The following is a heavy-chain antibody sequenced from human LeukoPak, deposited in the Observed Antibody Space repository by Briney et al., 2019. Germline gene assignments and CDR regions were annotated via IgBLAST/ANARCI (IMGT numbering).Heavy chain of an antibody. CDR2: IYSDGST. J-gene: IGHJ5*02. V-gene: IGHV3-66*01. CDR1: GFTVSSNY. CDR3: ARVSAIVGATWGFDP. Sequence: GGSLRLSCAASGFTVSSNYITWVRQAPGKGLEWVSVIYSDGSTYYADSVKGRFTISRDNSKNTLYLQMNSLRAEDTAVYYCARVSAIVGATWGFDPWGQGTLVTVSS. D-gene: IGHD1-26*01.